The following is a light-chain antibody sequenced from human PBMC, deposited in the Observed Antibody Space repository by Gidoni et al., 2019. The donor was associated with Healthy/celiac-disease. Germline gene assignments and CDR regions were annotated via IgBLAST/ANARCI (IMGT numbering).Light chain of an antibody. CDR2: DAS. Sequence: DIVLIQSPATLSLSPGERATLSCRASQSVSSYLTWYQQKPGQAPRLLIYDASNRATGIPARFSGSGSGTDFTLTISSLEPEDFAVYYCQQRSNWYTFGQGTKLEIK. J-gene: IGKJ2*01. CDR1: QSVSSY. V-gene: IGKV3-11*01. CDR3: QQRSNWYT.